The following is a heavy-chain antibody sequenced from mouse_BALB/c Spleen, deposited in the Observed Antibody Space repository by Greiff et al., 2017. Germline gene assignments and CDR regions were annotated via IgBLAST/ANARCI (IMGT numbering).Heavy chain of an antibody. J-gene: IGHJ3*01. CDR2: IWAGGST. CDR3: ARGGYYTAAWFAY. Sequence: QVQLQQSGPGLVAPSQSLSITCTVSGFSLTSYGVHWVRQPPGKGLEWLGVIWAGGSTNYNSALMSRLSISKDNSKSQVFLKMNSLQTDDTAMYYCARGGYYTAAWFAYWGQGTLVTVSA. CDR1: GFSLTSYG. V-gene: IGHV2-9*02. D-gene: IGHD2-3*01.